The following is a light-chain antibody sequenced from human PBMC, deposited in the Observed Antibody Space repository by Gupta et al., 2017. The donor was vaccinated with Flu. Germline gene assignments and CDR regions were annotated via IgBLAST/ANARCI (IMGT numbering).Light chain of an antibody. CDR3: LSWDSSLSAEV. CDR1: SSNIGSNF. V-gene: IGLV1-51*02. CDR2: ENN. Sequence: QSVLTQSPSVSAAPGQKVTISCSGSSSNIGSNFISWYQQLPRTAPKLLVDENNKRPSGIPDRLSGCKSGASATRGINGLQTGDEADDYCLSWDSSLSAEVFGGGTKLTVL. J-gene: IGLJ3*02.